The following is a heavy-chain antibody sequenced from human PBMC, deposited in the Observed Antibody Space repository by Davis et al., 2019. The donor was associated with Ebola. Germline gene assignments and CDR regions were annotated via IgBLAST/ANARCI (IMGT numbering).Heavy chain of an antibody. CDR3: ARVKVTTLYYYYYYGMDV. CDR1: GYTFTSYD. J-gene: IGHJ6*02. D-gene: IGHD4-17*01. V-gene: IGHV1-8*01. CDR2: MNPNSGNT. Sequence: ASVKVSCKASGYTFTSYDINWVRQATGQGLEWMGWMNPNSGNTGYAQKFQGRVTMTRNTSISTAYMELSSLRSEDTAVYYCARVKVTTLYYYYYYGMDVWGQGTTVTVSS.